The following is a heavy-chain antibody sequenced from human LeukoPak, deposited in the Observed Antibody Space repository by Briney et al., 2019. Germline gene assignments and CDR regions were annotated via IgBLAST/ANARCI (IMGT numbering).Heavy chain of an antibody. J-gene: IGHJ4*02. CDR3: ARPADPDY. V-gene: IGHV3-30-3*01. CDR1: GFTFSSYA. Sequence: GGSLRLSCAASGFTFSSYAMHWVRQAPGRGLEWVAVISYDGSNKYYADSVKGRFTISRDNSKNTLYLQMNSPRAEDTAVYYCARPADPDYWGQGTLVTVSS. D-gene: IGHD2-2*01. CDR2: ISYDGSNK.